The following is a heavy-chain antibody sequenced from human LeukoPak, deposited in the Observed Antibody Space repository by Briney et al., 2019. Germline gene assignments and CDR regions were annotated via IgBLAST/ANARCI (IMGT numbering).Heavy chain of an antibody. Sequence: KASETLSLTCAVYGGSFIGYYWNWIRQPPGKGLEWIGEINHSGSTDYIPSLKSRVTISVDTSKNQFSLKLRSLTAADTAVYYCARGSTSSKWLDPWGQGTLVTVSS. CDR1: GGSFIGYY. V-gene: IGHV4-34*01. J-gene: IGHJ5*02. CDR3: ARGSTSSKWLDP. CDR2: INHSGST. D-gene: IGHD6-13*01.